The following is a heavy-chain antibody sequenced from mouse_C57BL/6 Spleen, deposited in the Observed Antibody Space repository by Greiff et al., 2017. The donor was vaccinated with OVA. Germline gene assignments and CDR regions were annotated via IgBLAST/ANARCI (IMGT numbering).Heavy chain of an antibody. CDR2: ISSGGDYI. D-gene: IGHD1-1*01. V-gene: IGHV5-9-1*02. J-gene: IGHJ1*03. CDR1: GFTFSSYA. CDR3: TRDQRNYYGSSPYWYFDV. Sequence: EVMLVESGEGLVKPGGSLKLSCAASGFTFSSYAMSWVRQTPEKRLEWVAYISSGGDYIYYADTVKGRFTISRDNARNTLYLQMSSLKSEDTAMYYCTRDQRNYYGSSPYWYFDVWGRGTTVTVSS.